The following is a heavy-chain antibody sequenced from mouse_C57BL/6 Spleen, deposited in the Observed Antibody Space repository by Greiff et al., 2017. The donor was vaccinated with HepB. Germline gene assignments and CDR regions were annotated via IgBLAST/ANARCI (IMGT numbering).Heavy chain of an antibody. CDR1: GFTFSDYG. CDR3: ARNYGNYVYYFDY. V-gene: IGHV5-17*01. CDR2: ISSGSSTI. D-gene: IGHD2-1*01. J-gene: IGHJ2*01. Sequence: EVKLQESGGGLVKPGGSLKLSCAASGFTFSDYGMHWVRQAPEKGLEWVAYISSGSSTIYYADTVKGRFTISRDNAKNTLFLQMTSLRSEDTAMYYCARNYGNYVYYFDYWGQGTTLTVSS.